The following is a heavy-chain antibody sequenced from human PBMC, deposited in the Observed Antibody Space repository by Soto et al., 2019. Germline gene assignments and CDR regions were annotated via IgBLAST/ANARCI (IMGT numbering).Heavy chain of an antibody. V-gene: IGHV1-2*02. CDR3: ARDPIGGGTPYYCDY. CDR1: GYTFTGDY. CDR2: INPDTGGA. J-gene: IGHJ4*02. Sequence: ASVKVSCKASGYTFTGDYMHWVRQAPGQGLEWMGWINPDTGGADYSQKFQGRVTMTRDTSISTAYMELTSLTSDDTAVYYCARDPIGGGTPYYCDYWGQGTLVTVS. D-gene: IGHD3-10*01.